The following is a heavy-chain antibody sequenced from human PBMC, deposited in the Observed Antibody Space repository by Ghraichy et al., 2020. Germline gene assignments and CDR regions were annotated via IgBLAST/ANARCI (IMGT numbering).Heavy chain of an antibody. Sequence: SQTLSLTCAVYGGSFSGYYWSWIRQPPGKGLEWIGEINHSGSTNYNPSLKSRVTISVDTSKNQFSLKLSSVTAADTAVYYCARGGLYDYIWGSYRSGWFDPWGQGTLVTVSS. V-gene: IGHV4-34*01. CDR2: INHSGST. D-gene: IGHD3-16*02. CDR1: GGSFSGYY. J-gene: IGHJ5*02. CDR3: ARGGLYDYIWGSYRSGWFDP.